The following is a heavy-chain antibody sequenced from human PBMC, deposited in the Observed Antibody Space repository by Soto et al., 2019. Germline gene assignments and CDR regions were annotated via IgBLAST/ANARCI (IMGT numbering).Heavy chain of an antibody. CDR2: INSDGSST. V-gene: IGHV3-74*01. CDR1: GFTFSSYW. Sequence: PGGSLRLSCAASGFTFSSYWMHWVRQAPGKGLVWVSRINSDGSSTSYADSVKGRFTISRDNAKNTLYLQMNSLRAEDTAVYYCARDGTYYYDSSGYLGRFHYYYYGMDVWGQGTTVTVSS. CDR3: ARDGTYYYDSSGYLGRFHYYYYGMDV. D-gene: IGHD3-22*01. J-gene: IGHJ6*02.